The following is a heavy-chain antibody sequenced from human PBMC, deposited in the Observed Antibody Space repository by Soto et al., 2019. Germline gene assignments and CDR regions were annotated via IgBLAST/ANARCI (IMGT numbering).Heavy chain of an antibody. CDR2: ISYDGSNK. Sequence: QVQLVESGGGVVQPGRSLRLSCAASGFTFSSYGMHWVRQAPGKGLEWVAVISYDGSNKYCAYSVKGRFTISRDNSKNTLYLQMNSLRAEDTAVSYCAKAMVVVNAISGGGGFDKWGQGTLVTVSS. V-gene: IGHV3-30*18. CDR1: GFTFSSYG. J-gene: IGHJ3*02. D-gene: IGHD2-21*01. CDR3: AKAMVVVNAISGGGGFDK.